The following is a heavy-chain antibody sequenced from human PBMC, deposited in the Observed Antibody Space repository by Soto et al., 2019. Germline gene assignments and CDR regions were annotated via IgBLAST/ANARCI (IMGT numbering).Heavy chain of an antibody. CDR3: ARKDCSGGSCYTLDY. D-gene: IGHD2-15*01. CDR1: GYTFTSYF. V-gene: IGHV1-46*01. CDR2: INPSGGST. Sequence: QVQLVQSGAEVKKPGASVKVSCKASGYTFTSYFMHWGRQAPGQGLEWMGRINPSGGSTSYAQKFQGRVTMTRDTSTSTVYMELSSLRSEDTAVYCCARKDCSGGSCYTLDYWGQGNLVTVSS. J-gene: IGHJ4*02.